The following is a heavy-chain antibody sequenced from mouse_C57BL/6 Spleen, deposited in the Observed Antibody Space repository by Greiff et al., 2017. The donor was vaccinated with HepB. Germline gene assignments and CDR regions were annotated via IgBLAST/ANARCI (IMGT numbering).Heavy chain of an antibody. V-gene: IGHV6-3*01. CDR3: IYYAMDY. Sequence: EVKLVESGGGLVQPGGSMKLSCVASGFTFSNYWMNWVRQSPEKGLEWVAQIRLKSDNNATHYAESVKGRFTISIDNSKSRVYLQMNNLRAEDTGIYYCIYYAMDYWGQGTSVTVSS. CDR1: GFTFSNYW. J-gene: IGHJ4*01. CDR2: IRLKSDNNAT.